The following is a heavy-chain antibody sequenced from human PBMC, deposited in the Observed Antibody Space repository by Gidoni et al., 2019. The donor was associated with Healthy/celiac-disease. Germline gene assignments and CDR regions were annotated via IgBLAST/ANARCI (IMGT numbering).Heavy chain of an antibody. CDR2: ISGSGGST. V-gene: IGHV3-23*01. CDR1: GFTFTRYA. J-gene: IGHJ6*02. Sequence: EVQLLESGGGLVQPGGSLRISCAASGFTFTRYAWSWVRQAPGKGLEWVSAISGSGGSTYYADSVKGRFTISRDNSKNTLYLQMNSLRAEDTAVYYCAKAAGTGYYYYGMDVWGQGTTVTVSS. CDR3: AKAAGTGYYYYGMDV. D-gene: IGHD3-9*01.